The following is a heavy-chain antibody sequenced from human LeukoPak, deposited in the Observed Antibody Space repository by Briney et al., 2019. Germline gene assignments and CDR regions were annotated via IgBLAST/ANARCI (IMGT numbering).Heavy chain of an antibody. CDR2: ISGSGGST. J-gene: IGHJ4*02. V-gene: IGHV3-23*01. CDR1: GFTFSSYS. Sequence: PGGSLRLSCAASGFTFSSYSMNWVRQAPGKGLEWVSAISGSGGSTYYADSVKGRFTISRDNSKNTLYLQMNSLRAEDTAVYYCAKDLYFVVRGISSYWGQGTLVTVSS. D-gene: IGHD3-10*01. CDR3: AKDLYFVVRGISSY.